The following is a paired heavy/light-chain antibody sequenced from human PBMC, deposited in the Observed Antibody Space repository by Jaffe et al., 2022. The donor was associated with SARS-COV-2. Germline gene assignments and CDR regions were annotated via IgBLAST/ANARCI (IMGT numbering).Heavy chain of an antibody. J-gene: IGHJ5*02. D-gene: IGHD4-17*01. CDR2: ISAYNGNT. V-gene: IGHV1-18*01. CDR3: ARDSGDYQFSNWFGP. CDR1: GYTFISYG. Sequence: QVQLVQSGAEVKRPGASVKVSCKASGYTFISYGFTWVRQAPGQGLEWMGWISAYNGNTKYAQKFQGRVTMTTDAPTNTAYMELRGLRSDDTALYFCARDSGDYQFSNWFGPWGQGTLVTVSS.
Light chain of an antibody. Sequence: DIQMTQSPSSLSASVGDRVTITCQASQDINNCLNWYQQKPGKAPELLIYDASNLESGVPSRFSGSGSGTDFTFTISNLQPEDFATYYCQPYDNFHPITFGQGTRLDIK. CDR1: QDINNC. V-gene: IGKV1-33*01. CDR2: DAS. CDR3: QPYDNFHPIT. J-gene: IGKJ5*01.